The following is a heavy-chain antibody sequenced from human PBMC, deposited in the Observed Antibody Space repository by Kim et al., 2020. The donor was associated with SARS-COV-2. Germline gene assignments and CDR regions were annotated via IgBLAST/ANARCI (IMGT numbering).Heavy chain of an antibody. CDR3: AKDVDSSGYYGY. Sequence: GGSLRLSCAASGFTFSSYAMSWVRQAPGKGLEWVSAISGSGGSTYYADSVKGRFTISRDNSKNTLYLQMNSLRAEDMAVYYCAKDVDSSGYYGYWGQGTLVTVSS. CDR2: ISGSGGST. V-gene: IGHV3-23*01. D-gene: IGHD3-22*01. J-gene: IGHJ4*02. CDR1: GFTFSSYA.